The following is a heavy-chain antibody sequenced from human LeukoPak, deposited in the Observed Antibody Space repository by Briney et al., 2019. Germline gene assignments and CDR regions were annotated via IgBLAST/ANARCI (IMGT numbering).Heavy chain of an antibody. Sequence: GGSLRLSCAASGFRFSGYAMHWVRQAPGKGLEWVALISFDGNDKYYADSVEGRFTISRDNSKNTLYLQMNSLRTEDTAIYSCARLFCDSGTCHWAYYYYGMDVWGQGTAVTVSS. D-gene: IGHD1-26*01. V-gene: IGHV3-30*04. CDR2: ISFDGNDK. CDR1: GFRFSGYA. J-gene: IGHJ6*02. CDR3: ARLFCDSGTCHWAYYYYGMDV.